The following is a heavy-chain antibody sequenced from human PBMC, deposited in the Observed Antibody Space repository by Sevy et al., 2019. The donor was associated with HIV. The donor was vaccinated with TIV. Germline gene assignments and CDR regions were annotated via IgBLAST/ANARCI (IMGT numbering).Heavy chain of an antibody. J-gene: IGHJ6*02. Sequence: ASVKVSCKASGGTFSSYAISWVRQAPGQGLEWMGGIIPIFGTANYAQKFQGRVTITADESTSTAYMELSSLSSEDTAVYYCARPYYYDSSGYSNQANYYYYGMDVWGQGTTVTVSS. V-gene: IGHV1-69*13. D-gene: IGHD3-22*01. CDR2: IIPIFGTA. CDR1: GGTFSSYA. CDR3: ARPYYYDSSGYSNQANYYYYGMDV.